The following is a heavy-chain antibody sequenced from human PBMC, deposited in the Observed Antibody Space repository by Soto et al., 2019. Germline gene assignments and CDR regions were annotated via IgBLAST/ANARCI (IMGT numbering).Heavy chain of an antibody. D-gene: IGHD2-15*01. CDR3: ARHQYCSGGSCYSTRYNWFDP. CDR1: GYSFTNYW. V-gene: IGHV5-10-1*01. Sequence: PGESLKISCKGSGYSFTNYWISWVRQMPGKGLEWMGKIDPSDSYTNYSPSSQGHVTISADKSISTAYLQWSSLKASDTAMYYCARHQYCSGGSCYSTRYNWFDPWGQGTLVTVSS. CDR2: IDPSDSYT. J-gene: IGHJ5*02.